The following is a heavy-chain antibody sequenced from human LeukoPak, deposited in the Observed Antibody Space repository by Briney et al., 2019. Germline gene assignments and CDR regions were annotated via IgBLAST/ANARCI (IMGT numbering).Heavy chain of an antibody. CDR2: IYTSGST. CDR1: GGSISSGSYY. Sequence: KPSQTLSLTCTVSGGSISSGSYYWSWIRQPAGKGLEWIGRIYTSGSTNYNPSLKSRVTISVDTSKNQFSLKLSSVTAADTAVYYCARGRVGATSDYFDYWGQGTLVTVSS. V-gene: IGHV4-61*02. CDR3: ARGRVGATSDYFDY. D-gene: IGHD1-26*01. J-gene: IGHJ4*02.